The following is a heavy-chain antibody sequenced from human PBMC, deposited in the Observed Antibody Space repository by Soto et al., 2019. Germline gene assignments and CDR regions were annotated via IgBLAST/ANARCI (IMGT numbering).Heavy chain of an antibody. CDR2: IKNKANSYIT. J-gene: IGHJ4*02. D-gene: IGHD3-10*01. CDR3: ARAPSYYGSGSDH. Sequence: GGSLRLSCAASGFTFSDPYMDWVRQARGKGLEWAGRIKNKANSYITEYAASVKGRFTISRDDSKNSVYLQMNSLKSDDTAVYYCARAPSYYGSGSDHWGQGTLVTVSS. CDR1: GFTFSDPY. V-gene: IGHV3-72*01.